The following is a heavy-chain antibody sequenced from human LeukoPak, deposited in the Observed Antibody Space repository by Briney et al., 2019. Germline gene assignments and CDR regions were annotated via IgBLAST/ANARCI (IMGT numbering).Heavy chain of an antibody. CDR1: GGPITNSY. CDR3: ARTLDRDI. D-gene: IGHD3-22*01. CDR2: IHATGST. Sequence: PSETLSLTCTVSGGPITNSYWSWIRHSAGTGMEWIGRIHATGSTDYSPSLKSRVSMSLDMPTKQFSLTLSAVTAADTATYYCARTLDRDIWGQGTLVTVSP. V-gene: IGHV4-4*07. J-gene: IGHJ3*02.